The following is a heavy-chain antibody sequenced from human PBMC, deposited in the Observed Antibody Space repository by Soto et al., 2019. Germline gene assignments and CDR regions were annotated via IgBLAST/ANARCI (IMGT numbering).Heavy chain of an antibody. CDR3: SRRAPEGFDP. CDR1: GGSFGSSAYY. Sequence: SETLSLTCGVSGGSFGSSAYYWGWIRQAPGKGLEWIGSINYSGSTYYNPSLKSRVTISVDTSRNQFSLKLSSVTAADTALYYCSRRAPEGFDPWGRGTLVTVCS. V-gene: IGHV4-39*01. J-gene: IGHJ5*02. CDR2: INYSGST.